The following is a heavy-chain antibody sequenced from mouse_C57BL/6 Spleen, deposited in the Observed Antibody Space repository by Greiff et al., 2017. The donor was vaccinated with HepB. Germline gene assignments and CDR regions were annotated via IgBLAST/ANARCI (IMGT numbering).Heavy chain of an antibody. J-gene: IGHJ2*01. D-gene: IGHD4-1*01. Sequence: EVQLVESGGDLVKPGGSLKLSCAASGFTFSSYGMSWVRQTPDKRLEWVATISSGGSYTYYPDSVKGRFTISRDNAKNTLYLQMSSLKSEDTAMYYCARQNWEYFDYWGQGTTLTVSS. CDR2: ISSGGSYT. CDR1: GFTFSSYG. CDR3: ARQNWEYFDY. V-gene: IGHV5-6*01.